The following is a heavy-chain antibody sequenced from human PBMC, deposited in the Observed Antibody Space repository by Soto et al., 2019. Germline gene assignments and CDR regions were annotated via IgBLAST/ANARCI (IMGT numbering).Heavy chain of an antibody. CDR3: AREGDCSGGSCYSGGAFDI. Sequence: SETLSLTCTVSGGSIGSGGYYWSWIRQHPGKGLEWIGYIYYSGSTYYNPSLKSRVTISVDTSKNQFSLKLSSVTAADTAVYYCAREGDCSGGSCYSGGAFDIWGQGTMVTVSS. D-gene: IGHD2-15*01. CDR1: GGSIGSGGYY. CDR2: IYYSGST. V-gene: IGHV4-31*03. J-gene: IGHJ3*02.